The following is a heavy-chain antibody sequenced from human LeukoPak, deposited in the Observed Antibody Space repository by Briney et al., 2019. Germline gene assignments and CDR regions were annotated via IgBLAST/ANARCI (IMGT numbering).Heavy chain of an antibody. V-gene: IGHV3-11*01. CDR2: ISSSGSTI. CDR3: ARPPSRPRGHLDY. Sequence: KTGGSLRLSCAASGFTFSGYYMSWIRQAPGKGLEWVSYISSSGSTIYYADSVKGRFTISRDNAKNSLYLQMNSLRAEDTAVYYCARPPSRPRGHLDYWGQGTLVTVSS. CDR1: GFTFSGYY. D-gene: IGHD3-10*01. J-gene: IGHJ4*02.